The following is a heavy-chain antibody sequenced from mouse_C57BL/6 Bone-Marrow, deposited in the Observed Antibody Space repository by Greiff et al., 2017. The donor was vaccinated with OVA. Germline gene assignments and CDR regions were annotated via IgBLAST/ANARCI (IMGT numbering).Heavy chain of an antibody. D-gene: IGHD1-1*01. V-gene: IGHV1-50*01. CDR3: AREPVVASRAY. CDR1: GYTFTSYW. CDR2: IDPSDSYT. J-gene: IGHJ3*01. Sequence: QVQLQQPGAELVKPGASVKLSCKASGYTFTSYWMQWVKQRPGQGLEWIGEIDPSDSYTNYNQKFKGQATLTVDTSSSTAYMQLSSLTSVVSAVYSCAREPVVASRAYWGQGTLVTVSA.